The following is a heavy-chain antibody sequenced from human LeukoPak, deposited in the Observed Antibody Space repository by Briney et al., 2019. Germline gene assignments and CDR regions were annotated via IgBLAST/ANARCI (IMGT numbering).Heavy chain of an antibody. CDR2: IYYSGST. V-gene: IGHV4-59*01. CDR1: GGSISSYY. D-gene: IGHD3-3*01. J-gene: IGHJ4*02. CDR3: ARGYDFWSDLFDY. Sequence: PSETLSLTCTVSGGSISSYYWSWIRQPPGKGLEWIGYIYYSGSTNYNPSLKSRVTISVDTSKNQFSLKLSSVTAADTAVYYCARGYDFWSDLFDYWGQGTLVTVSS.